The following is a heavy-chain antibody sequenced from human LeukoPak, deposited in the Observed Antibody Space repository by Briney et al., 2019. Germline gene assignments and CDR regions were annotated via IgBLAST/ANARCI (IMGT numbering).Heavy chain of an antibody. CDR1: GFTFNSYW. V-gene: IGHV3-7*03. Sequence: GGSLRLSCAAAGFTFNSYWMSWVRQAPGKGLEWVGNIKQDGSEKFYVDSVKGRFSISRDNAKNSLYLQMNSLRAEDTAVYYCARVKDIVVVVAATLGYWFDPWGQGTLVTVSS. J-gene: IGHJ5*02. CDR2: IKQDGSEK. D-gene: IGHD2-15*01. CDR3: ARVKDIVVVVAATLGYWFDP.